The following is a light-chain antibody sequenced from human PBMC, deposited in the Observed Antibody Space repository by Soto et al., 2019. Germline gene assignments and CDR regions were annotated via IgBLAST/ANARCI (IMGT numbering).Light chain of an antibody. Sequence: DIVLTQSPGPLSLSPGERATFSCRASQSVSSNYLAWYQQKPGQAPRLLIYGAFKRATGIPDRFSGSWSGTDFTLTISRMEPEDVAVYCCQQYGSSPRTLGQGTKVDIK. CDR2: GAF. CDR3: QQYGSSPRT. V-gene: IGKV3-20*01. CDR1: QSVSSNY. J-gene: IGKJ1*01.